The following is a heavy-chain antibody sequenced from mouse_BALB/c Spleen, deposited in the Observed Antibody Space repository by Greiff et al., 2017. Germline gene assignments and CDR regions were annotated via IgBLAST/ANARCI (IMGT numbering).Heavy chain of an antibody. D-gene: IGHD2-3*01. Sequence: DVKLQESGPSLVKPSQTLSLTCSVTGDSITSGYWNWIRKFPGNKLEYMGYISYSGSTYYNPSLKSRISITRDTSKNQYYLQLNSVTTEDTATYYCARGGVIYDGYYGAMDYWGQGTSVTVSS. CDR3: ARGGVIYDGYYGAMDY. J-gene: IGHJ4*01. CDR1: GDSITSGY. CDR2: ISYSGST. V-gene: IGHV3-8*02.